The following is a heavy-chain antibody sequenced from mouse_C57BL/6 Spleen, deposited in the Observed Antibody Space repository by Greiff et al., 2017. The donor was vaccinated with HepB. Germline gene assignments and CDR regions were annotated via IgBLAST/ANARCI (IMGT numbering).Heavy chain of an antibody. CDR1: GYAFSSSW. D-gene: IGHD2-1*01. V-gene: IGHV1-82*01. Sequence: VQLQQSGPELVKPGASVKISCKASGYAFSSSWMNWVKQRPGKGLEWIGRIYPGDGDTNYNGKFKGKATLTADKSSSTAYMQLSSLTSEDSAVYFCASPYGNQPAWCAYWGQGTLVTVSA. J-gene: IGHJ3*01. CDR3: ASPYGNQPAWCAY. CDR2: IYPGDGDT.